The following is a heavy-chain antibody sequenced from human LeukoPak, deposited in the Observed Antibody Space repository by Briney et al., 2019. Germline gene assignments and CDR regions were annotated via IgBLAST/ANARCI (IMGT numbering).Heavy chain of an antibody. CDR2: ISYDGSNK. Sequence: PGGSLRLSCTASGFTFSSYAMHWVRQAPGKGLERVAVISYDGSNKYYADSVKGRFTISRDNSKNTLYLQMNSLRAEDTAVYYCARGGGYYDFWSGYSGRDYYMDVWGKGTTVTVSS. D-gene: IGHD3-3*01. J-gene: IGHJ6*03. V-gene: IGHV3-30*04. CDR1: GFTFSSYA. CDR3: ARGGGYYDFWSGYSGRDYYMDV.